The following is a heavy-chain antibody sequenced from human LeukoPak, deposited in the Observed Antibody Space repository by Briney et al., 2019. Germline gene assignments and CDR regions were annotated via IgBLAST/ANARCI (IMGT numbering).Heavy chain of an antibody. CDR3: AKGTYYYDSSGYYYSNYFDY. CDR1: GFTFSSYA. J-gene: IGHJ4*02. CDR2: ISGSGGST. D-gene: IGHD3-22*01. Sequence: GGSLRLSCAASGFTFSSYAMSWVRQAPGKGLEWVSAISGSGGSTYYADSVKGRFTISRDNSKNTLYLQMNSLRAEDAAVYYCAKGTYYYDSSGYYYSNYFDYWGQGTLVTVSS. V-gene: IGHV3-23*01.